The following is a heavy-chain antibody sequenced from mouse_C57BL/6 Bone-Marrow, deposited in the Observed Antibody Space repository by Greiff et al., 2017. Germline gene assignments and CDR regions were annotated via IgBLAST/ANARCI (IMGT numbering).Heavy chain of an antibody. CDR1: GYAFTNYL. CDR2: INPGSGGT. Sequence: QVQLQQSGAELVRPGTSVKVSCKASGYAFTNYLIEWVKQRPGQGLEWIGVINPGSGGTNYNEKFKGKATLTADKSSSTAYMQLSSLTSEVSAVYFCARWDYDRLFAYWGQGTLVTVSA. V-gene: IGHV1-54*01. CDR3: ARWDYDRLFAY. D-gene: IGHD2-4*01. J-gene: IGHJ3*01.